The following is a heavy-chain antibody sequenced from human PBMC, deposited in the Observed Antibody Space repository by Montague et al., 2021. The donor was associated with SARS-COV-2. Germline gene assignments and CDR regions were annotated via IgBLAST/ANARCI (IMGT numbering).Heavy chain of an antibody. CDR2: IKEDGSVR. CDR3: SSGDFSDY. Sequence: SLRLSCAASGFTFSSQWMSWVRQAPGKGLEWVANIKEDGSVRQYADSVKGRFTISRDNAKNSLLLQMNSLRVEDTAVYYCSSGDFSDYWGQGTTVTVSS. J-gene: IGHJ4*03. D-gene: IGHD7-27*01. V-gene: IGHV3-7*01. CDR1: GFTFSSQW.